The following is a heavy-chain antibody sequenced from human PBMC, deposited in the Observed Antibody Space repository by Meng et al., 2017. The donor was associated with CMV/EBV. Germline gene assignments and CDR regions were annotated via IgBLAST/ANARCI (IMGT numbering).Heavy chain of an antibody. CDR1: GFTFSSYN. CDR3: AKGERYYYQYGMDV. J-gene: IGHJ6*02. V-gene: IGHV3-30*02. CDR2: IRYDGSNK. Sequence: GESLKISCAASGFTFSSYNMHWVRQAPGKGLEWVTFIRYDGSNKYYADSVKGRFTISRDNYKNTLYLQMNSLRAEGTAVYYCAKGERYYYQYGMDVWGQGTTVTVSS. D-gene: IGHD1-1*01.